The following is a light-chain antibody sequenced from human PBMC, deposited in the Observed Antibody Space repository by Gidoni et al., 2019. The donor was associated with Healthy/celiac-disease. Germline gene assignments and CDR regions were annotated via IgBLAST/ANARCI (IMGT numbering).Light chain of an antibody. CDR2: GAS. Sequence: EIVITQSPATLSVSPGERATLSCRASQSVSSDLAWYQQKPGKAPKLLIYGASSLDTGIPARFSGSGSGTEFTLTISSLQSEDFAIYYCQQCNSWPRTFGQGTKVEIK. CDR1: QSVSSD. V-gene: IGKV3-15*01. J-gene: IGKJ1*01. CDR3: QQCNSWPRT.